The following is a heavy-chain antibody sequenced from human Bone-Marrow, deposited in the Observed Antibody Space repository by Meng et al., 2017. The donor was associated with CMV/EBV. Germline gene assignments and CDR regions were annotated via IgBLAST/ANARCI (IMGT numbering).Heavy chain of an antibody. Sequence: GESLKISCAASGFTFSSYSMNWVRQAPGKGLEWVSYISSSGSTIYYADSVKGRFTISRDNAKNSLYLQMSSLRAEDTAVYYCARAQVYYFDSWGQGTLVTVSS. CDR1: GFTFSSYS. CDR2: ISSSGSTI. V-gene: IGHV3-48*04. CDR3: ARAQVYYFDS. D-gene: IGHD2-8*01. J-gene: IGHJ4*02.